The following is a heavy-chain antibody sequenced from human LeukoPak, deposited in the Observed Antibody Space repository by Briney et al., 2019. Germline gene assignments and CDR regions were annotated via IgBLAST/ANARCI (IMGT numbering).Heavy chain of an antibody. V-gene: IGHV1-69*06. D-gene: IGHD6-6*01. Sequence: GASVKVSCKASGGTFSSYAISWVRQAPGQGLEWMGGIIPIFGTANYAQKFQGRITITADKSTSTAYMELSSLRSEDTAVYYCASGLVGSSAASIAARPDYYYYYMDVWGKGTTVTVSS. J-gene: IGHJ6*03. CDR1: GGTFSSYA. CDR2: IIPIFGTA. CDR3: ASGLVGSSAASIAARPDYYYYYMDV.